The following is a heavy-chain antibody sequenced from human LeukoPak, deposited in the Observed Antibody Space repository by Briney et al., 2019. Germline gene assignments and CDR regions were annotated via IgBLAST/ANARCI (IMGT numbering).Heavy chain of an antibody. V-gene: IGHV3-30*04. CDR2: IFDENNK. Sequence: PGGSLRLSCEASGFTFSTFAMHWVRQAPGKGPECVAVIFDENNKFHADSVKGRFTISRDNSKNTLYLQMNSLRTEDTAVYYCARDPIAAAPDYFDYWGQGTLVTVSS. J-gene: IGHJ4*02. CDR3: ARDPIAAAPDYFDY. CDR1: GFTFSTFA. D-gene: IGHD6-6*01.